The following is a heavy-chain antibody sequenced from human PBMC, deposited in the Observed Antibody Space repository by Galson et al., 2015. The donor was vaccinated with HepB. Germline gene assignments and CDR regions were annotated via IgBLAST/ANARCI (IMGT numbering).Heavy chain of an antibody. J-gene: IGHJ3*02. V-gene: IGHV3-9*01. CDR1: GFTFDDYA. CDR2: ISWNSGSI. CDR3: AKDITAMGYADAFDI. Sequence: SLRLSCAASGFTFDDYAMHRVRQAPGKGLEWVSGISWNSGSIGYADSVKGRFTISRDNAKNSLYLQMNSLRAEDTALYYCAKDITAMGYADAFDIWGQGTMVTVSS. D-gene: IGHD5-18*01.